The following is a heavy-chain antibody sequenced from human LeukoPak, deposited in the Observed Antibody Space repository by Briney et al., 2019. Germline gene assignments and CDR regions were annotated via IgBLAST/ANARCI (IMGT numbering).Heavy chain of an antibody. V-gene: IGHV3-23*01. Sequence: GGSLRLSCAASGFTFSNAWMSWVRQAPGKGLEWVSAISGSGGSTYYADSVKGRFTISRDNSKNTLYLQMNSLRAEDTAVYYCAKPGYDSSGYYLGWGQGTLVTVSS. J-gene: IGHJ4*02. D-gene: IGHD3-22*01. CDR2: ISGSGGST. CDR1: GFTFSNAW. CDR3: AKPGYDSSGYYLG.